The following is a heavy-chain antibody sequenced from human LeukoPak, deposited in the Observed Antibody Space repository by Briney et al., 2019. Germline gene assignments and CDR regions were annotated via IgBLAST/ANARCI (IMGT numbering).Heavy chain of an antibody. CDR2: IYYSGST. V-gene: IGHV4-59*01. CDR1: GGSISSYY. CDR3: ARKPKSHSSGRFFDY. J-gene: IGHJ4*02. Sequence: SETLSLTCTVSGGSISSYYWSWIRQPPGKGLEWIGYIYYSGSTNYNPSLKSRVTISVDTSKNQFSLKLSSVTAADTAVYYCARKPKSHSSGRFFDYWGQGTLVTVSS. D-gene: IGHD6-19*01.